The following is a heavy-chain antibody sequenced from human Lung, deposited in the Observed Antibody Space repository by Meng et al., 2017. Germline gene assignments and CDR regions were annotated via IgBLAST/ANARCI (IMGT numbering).Heavy chain of an antibody. Sequence: EVRLGESGGGLVKLGGSLGLSCAAAGFTFSTHWMHWVRQAPGKGLEWVSRITGDGSSTIYADSVQGRFTMSRDNAKNTLSLQMNSLRAEDTAVYYCARGGVTTDDWGQGTLVTVSS. V-gene: IGHV3-74*01. CDR3: ARGGVTTDD. J-gene: IGHJ4*02. CDR1: GFTFSTHW. CDR2: ITGDGSST. D-gene: IGHD4-17*01.